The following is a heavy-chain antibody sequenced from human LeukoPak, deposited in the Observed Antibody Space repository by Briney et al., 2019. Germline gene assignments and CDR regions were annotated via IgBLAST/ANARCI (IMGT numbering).Heavy chain of an antibody. J-gene: IGHJ4*02. V-gene: IGHV1-18*01. CDR3: ARVRFPYYYDSALLGY. CDR1: GYTFTSYG. Sequence: ASVKVSCKASGYTFTSYGISWVRQAPGQGLEWMGWISAYNGNTNYAQKLQGRVTMTTDTSTSTAYMELRSLRSDDTAVYYCARVRFPYYYDSALLGYWGQGTLVTVSS. CDR2: ISAYNGNT. D-gene: IGHD3-22*01.